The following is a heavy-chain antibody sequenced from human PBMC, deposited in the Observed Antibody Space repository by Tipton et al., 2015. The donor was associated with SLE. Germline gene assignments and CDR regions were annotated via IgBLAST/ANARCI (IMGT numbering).Heavy chain of an antibody. V-gene: IGHV3-33*01. J-gene: IGHJ4*02. CDR1: GFTFSSYG. CDR2: IWYDGSNK. D-gene: IGHD3-22*01. Sequence: SLRLSCAASGFTFSSYGMHWVRQAPGKGLEWVAVIWYDGSNKYYADSVKGRFTISRDNSKNTLYLQMNSLRAEDTAVYYCARGASYHYDSSGYYYVDFFDYWGQGTLVTVSS. CDR3: ARGASYHYDSSGYYYVDFFDY.